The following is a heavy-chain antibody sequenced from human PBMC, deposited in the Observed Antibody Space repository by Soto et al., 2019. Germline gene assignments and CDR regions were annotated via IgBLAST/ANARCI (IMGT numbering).Heavy chain of an antibody. J-gene: IGHJ6*02. CDR2: MNPNSGNT. V-gene: IGHV1-8*02. Sequence: ASVKVSCKASGDTFSSYAINWVRQATGQGLEWMGWMNPNSGNTGYAQKFQGRVTMTRNTSISTAYMELSSLRSEDTAVYYCARWRSAWRFEYYYYGMDVWGQGTTVTVSS. CDR1: GDTFSSYA. D-gene: IGHD2-21*01. CDR3: ARWRSAWRFEYYYYGMDV.